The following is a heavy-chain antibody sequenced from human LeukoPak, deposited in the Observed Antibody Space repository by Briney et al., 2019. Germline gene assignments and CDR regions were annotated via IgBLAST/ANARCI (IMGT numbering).Heavy chain of an antibody. J-gene: IGHJ4*02. CDR3: ARGVGSGWNYFDL. CDR2: ISSRQNDV. CDR1: GFTFSSFN. D-gene: IGHD6-19*01. Sequence: PGGSLRLSCAASGFTFSSFNMNWVRQTPGKGLEWVSSISSRQNDVQYADSLEGRFTISRDNAKNSLYLQMNSLRAEDTAVYFCARGVGSGWNYFDLWGQGTLVTVSS. V-gene: IGHV3-21*01.